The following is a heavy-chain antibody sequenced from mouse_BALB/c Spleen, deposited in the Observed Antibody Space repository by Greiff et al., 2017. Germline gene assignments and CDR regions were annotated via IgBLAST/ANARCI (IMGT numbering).Heavy chain of an antibody. Sequence: VKLVEPGPGLVAPSQSLSLTCTASGFTLTSYGVHWVRQPPGKGLEWLGVIWAGGSTNYNSALMSRLSISKDNSKSQVFLKMNSLQTDDTAMYYCAAQLGRLYYYAMDYWGQGTSVTVSS. D-gene: IGHD4-1*02. CDR3: AAQLGRLYYYAMDY. CDR2: IWAGGST. CDR1: GFTLTSYG. J-gene: IGHJ4*01. V-gene: IGHV2-9*02.